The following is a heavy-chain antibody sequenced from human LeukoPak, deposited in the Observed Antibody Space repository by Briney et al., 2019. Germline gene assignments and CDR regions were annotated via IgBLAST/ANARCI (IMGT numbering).Heavy chain of an antibody. J-gene: IGHJ4*02. Sequence: ASVKVSCKASGYTFTDYYMYWVRQAPGQGPEGMGWVNLNSGGTQYVQKFQGRVTMTRDTSISTAYMELTSLTSDDTAMYFCARVALAGSRIHLLDNWGQGTLVTVSS. CDR3: ARVALAGSRIHLLDN. CDR2: VNLNSGGT. D-gene: IGHD5-18*01. CDR1: GYTFTDYY. V-gene: IGHV1-2*02.